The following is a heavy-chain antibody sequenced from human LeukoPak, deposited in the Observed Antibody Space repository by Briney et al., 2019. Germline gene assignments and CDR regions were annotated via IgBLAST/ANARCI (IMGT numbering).Heavy chain of an antibody. V-gene: IGHV4-39*07. J-gene: IGHJ4*02. D-gene: IGHD2-21*02. Sequence: PSETLSLTCTVSGDSLRKSTFYWVWIRQPPGKGLEWIGSIYYSGGADYNPSLQSRVTISVDTSKNEFSLKVRSVTAADTAVYFCARTHCEGDCSSAIRYWGQGTPVTVSS. CDR1: GDSLRKSTFY. CDR3: ARTHCEGDCSSAIRY. CDR2: IYYSGGA.